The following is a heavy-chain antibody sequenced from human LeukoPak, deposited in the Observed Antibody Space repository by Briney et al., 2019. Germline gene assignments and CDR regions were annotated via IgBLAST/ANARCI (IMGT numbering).Heavy chain of an antibody. D-gene: IGHD2-15*01. Sequence: GGSLRLSCAASGFTFSSYAMSWVRQAPGGGLEWVSAISGSGDTTYHADSVKGRFTISRDNSENRLSLQMDSLRAEDTAVYFCAKDTTAWWYHKAYMDVWGKGTTVTVSS. CDR2: ISGSGDTT. V-gene: IGHV3-23*01. J-gene: IGHJ6*03. CDR1: GFTFSSYA. CDR3: AKDTTAWWYHKAYMDV.